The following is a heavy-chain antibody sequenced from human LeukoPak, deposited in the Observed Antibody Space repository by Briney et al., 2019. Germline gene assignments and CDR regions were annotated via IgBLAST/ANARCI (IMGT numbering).Heavy chain of an antibody. D-gene: IGHD6-13*01. CDR1: GFTFSSYL. CDR2: VSDSGVPT. CDR3: AKGRSSWSTSDFDI. J-gene: IGHJ3*02. Sequence: GGPLRLSCAASGFTFSSYLLSWVRHAPGKGLEWASGVSDSGVPTCHADSVKGRFTISRDNSKNTVFLQMNSLRVEDTAIYYCAKGRSSWSTSDFDIWGQGTMVTVSS. V-gene: IGHV3-23*01.